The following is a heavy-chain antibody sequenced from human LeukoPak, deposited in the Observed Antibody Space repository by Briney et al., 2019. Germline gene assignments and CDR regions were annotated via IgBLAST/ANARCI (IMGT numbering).Heavy chain of an antibody. CDR1: GGSISRYY. D-gene: IGHD3-10*02. CDR2: IYYSGST. CDR3: ATDVRGLVPYYFDF. J-gene: IGHJ4*02. V-gene: IGHV4-59*01. Sequence: SETLSLTCAVSGGSISRYYWNWIRQPPGNGLEWIGYIYYSGSTNYNPSLTSRVTITIDTSKNQLSLQLRSVTAADTAVYYCATDVRGLVPYYFDFWGQGTLVTVSS.